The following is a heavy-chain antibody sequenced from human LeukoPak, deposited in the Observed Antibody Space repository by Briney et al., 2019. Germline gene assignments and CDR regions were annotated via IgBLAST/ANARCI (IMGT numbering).Heavy chain of an antibody. J-gene: IGHJ1*01. D-gene: IGHD5-24*01. CDR1: GFTFGKYW. Sequence: GGSLRLSCVASGFTFGKYWMSWVRQAPGKGLEWVSAISGSGGSTYYADSVKGRFTISRDNSKNTLYLQMNSLRAEDTAVYYCAKDRDGYTIEYFQHWGQGTLVTVSS. CDR2: ISGSGGST. CDR3: AKDRDGYTIEYFQH. V-gene: IGHV3-23*01.